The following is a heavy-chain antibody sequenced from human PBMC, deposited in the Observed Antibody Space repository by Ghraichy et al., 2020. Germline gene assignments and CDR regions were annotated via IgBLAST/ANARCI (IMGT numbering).Heavy chain of an antibody. CDR3: AKDSVGDSSGWYYYYYGMDV. V-gene: IGHV3-9*01. CDR1: GFTFDDYA. Sequence: GGSLRLSCAASGFTFDDYAMHWVRQAPGKGLEWVSGISWNSGSIGYADSVKGRFTISRDNAKNSLYLQMNSLRAEDTALYYCAKDSVGDSSGWYYYYYGMDVWGQGTTVTVSS. D-gene: IGHD6-19*01. CDR2: ISWNSGSI. J-gene: IGHJ6*02.